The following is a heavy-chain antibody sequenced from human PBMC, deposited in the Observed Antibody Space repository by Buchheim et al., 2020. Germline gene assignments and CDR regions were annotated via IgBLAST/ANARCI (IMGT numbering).Heavy chain of an antibody. V-gene: IGHV3-33*01. Sequence: QVQLVESGGGVVQPGRSLRLSCVASGFSFSNYGMYWVRQAPGKGLEWVAVIWNDGSNHYYAESVKGRFTVSRDNSKNTLYLQMNSLTVEDTGVYFCARDHDFWRGFYRYYYGMDVWGQGTT. CDR1: GFSFSNYG. J-gene: IGHJ6*02. D-gene: IGHD3-3*01. CDR2: IWNDGSNH. CDR3: ARDHDFWRGFYRYYYGMDV.